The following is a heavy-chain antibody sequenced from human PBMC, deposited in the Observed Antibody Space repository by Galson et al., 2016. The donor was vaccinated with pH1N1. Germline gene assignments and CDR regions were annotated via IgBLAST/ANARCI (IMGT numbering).Heavy chain of an antibody. CDR2: ITSNSFHI. CDR1: GFTFTAYS. Sequence: SGAEVKKPGDSLKISCAASGFTFTAYSMNWVRQAPGKGLEWVASITSNSFHIYYTDSVRGRFTISRDNAKNSLYLHMHGLSAEDTAVYYCARDPGRPRLFYMDVWGKGTTVTVSS. V-gene: IGHV3-21*01. J-gene: IGHJ6*03. CDR3: ARDPGRPRLFYMDV. D-gene: IGHD1-26*01.